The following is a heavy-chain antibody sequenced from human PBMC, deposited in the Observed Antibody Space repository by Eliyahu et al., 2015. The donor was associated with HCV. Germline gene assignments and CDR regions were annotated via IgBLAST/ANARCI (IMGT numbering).Heavy chain of an antibody. CDR2: IYYSGST. J-gene: IGHJ2*01. Sequence: QVQLQESGPGLVKPSETLSLTCTVSGGSISSYYWSWIRQPPGKGLEWIGYIYYSGSTNYNPSLKSRVTISVDTSKNQFSLKLSSVTAADTAVYYCARDGDYSNSNWYFDLWGRGTLVTVSS. V-gene: IGHV4-59*01. D-gene: IGHD4-11*01. CDR3: ARDGDYSNSNWYFDL. CDR1: GGSISSYY.